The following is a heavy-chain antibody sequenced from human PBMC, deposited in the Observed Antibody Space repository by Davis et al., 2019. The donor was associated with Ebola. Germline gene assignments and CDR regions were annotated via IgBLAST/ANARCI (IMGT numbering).Heavy chain of an antibody. V-gene: IGHV1-69*13. D-gene: IGHD2-2*01. CDR1: GGTFSTYA. J-gene: IGHJ6*03. Sequence: SVKVSCKASGGTFSTYAISWVRQVPGQGLEWIGGIIPMFGTPNYAQKFQGRVTITADESTSTAYMELSSLRSEDTAVYYCAREPAASYYYYYMDVWGKGTTVTVSS. CDR2: IIPMFGTP. CDR3: AREPAASYYYYYMDV.